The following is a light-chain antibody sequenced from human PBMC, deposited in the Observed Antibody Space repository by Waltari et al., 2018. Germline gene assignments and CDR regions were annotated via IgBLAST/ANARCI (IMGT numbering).Light chain of an antibody. CDR1: QSVSSN. V-gene: IGKV3-15*01. J-gene: IGKJ3*01. CDR2: GAS. Sequence: EIVMTQSPATLSVSPWERATLSCRASQSVSSNLAWYQQKPGQAPRLLIYGASTRSTGMPAGFSGSGSGTEFTLTMSSLQSEDFAVYYCQQYNNWRTFGPGTKVDIK. CDR3: QQYNNWRT.